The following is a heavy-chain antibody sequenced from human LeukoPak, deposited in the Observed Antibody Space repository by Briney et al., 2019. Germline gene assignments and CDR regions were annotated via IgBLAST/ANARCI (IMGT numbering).Heavy chain of an antibody. D-gene: IGHD2-8*01. CDR3: ASCTDPTGFEY. Sequence: SETLSLTCDVYGGSFSGYYWSWIRQAPGKGLEWIGEINHSGSTNYNPSLKSRVAMSVDTSKNQFSLKLSSVIAADTAVYYCASCTDPTGFEYWGQGTLVTVSS. J-gene: IGHJ4*02. CDR1: GGSFSGYY. CDR2: INHSGST. V-gene: IGHV4-34*01.